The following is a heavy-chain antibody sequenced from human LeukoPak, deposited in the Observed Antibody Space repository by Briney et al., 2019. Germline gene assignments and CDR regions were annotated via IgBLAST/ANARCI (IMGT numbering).Heavy chain of an antibody. CDR1: GGSVSSGSYY. Sequence: SETLSLTRTVSGGSVSSGSYYWSWIRQPPGKGLEWIGYIYYSGSTKYNPSLKSRVTISVDTSKNQFSLKLSSVTAADTAVYYCARDYGYNFGYFDYWGQGTLVTVSS. CDR2: IYYSGST. J-gene: IGHJ4*02. D-gene: IGHD5-24*01. CDR3: ARDYGYNFGYFDY. V-gene: IGHV4-61*01.